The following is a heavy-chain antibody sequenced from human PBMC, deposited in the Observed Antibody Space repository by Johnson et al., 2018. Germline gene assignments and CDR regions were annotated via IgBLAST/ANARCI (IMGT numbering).Heavy chain of an antibody. D-gene: IGHD3-22*01. CDR1: GGSISSSAYY. J-gene: IGHJ4*02. V-gene: IGHV4-39*01. CDR3: SSRGRTIGRGGYYLDFDD. CDR2: IYESGSV. Sequence: QVQLQESGPGLVKPSETLSLTCTVSGGSISSSAYYWGWIRQPPGKGLEWIGSIYESGSVYFNPSLMSRLTISVDTSKNEFSLKLNSMTVADTAVYYWSSRGRTIGRGGYYLDFDDWGQGTLVTVSS.